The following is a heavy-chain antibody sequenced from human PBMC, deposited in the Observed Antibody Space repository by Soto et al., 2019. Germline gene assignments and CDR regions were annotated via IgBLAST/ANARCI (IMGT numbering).Heavy chain of an antibody. V-gene: IGHV3-73*01. CDR1: GFTFSDSA. J-gene: IGHJ6*02. Sequence: GGSLRLSCAASGFTFSDSAVHWVRQASGKGLEWVGRTRSKSDSYGTAYAASVKGRFTISRDDSKNTAYLQMNSLKIEDTAVYYCTRLAYTSTWYGMDVWGQGTTVTVSS. D-gene: IGHD6-13*01. CDR3: TRLAYTSTWYGMDV. CDR2: TRSKSDSYGT.